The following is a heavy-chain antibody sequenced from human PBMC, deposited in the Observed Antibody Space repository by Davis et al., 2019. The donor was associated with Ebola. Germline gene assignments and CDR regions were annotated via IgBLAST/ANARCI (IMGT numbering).Heavy chain of an antibody. J-gene: IGHJ6*02. Sequence: PSETLSLTCAVYGGSFSGYYWSWIRQPPGKGLEWIGEINHSGSTNYNPSLKSRVTISVDTSKNQFSLKLSSVTAADTAVYYCARVSRIFSGYRDYYGMDVWGQGTTVTVSS. CDR2: INHSGST. CDR3: ARVSRIFSGYRDYYGMDV. CDR1: GGSFSGYY. V-gene: IGHV4-34*01. D-gene: IGHD3-22*01.